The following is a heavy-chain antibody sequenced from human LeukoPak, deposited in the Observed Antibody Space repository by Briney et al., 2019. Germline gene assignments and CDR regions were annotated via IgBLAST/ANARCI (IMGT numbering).Heavy chain of an antibody. J-gene: IGHJ5*02. CDR1: GYTFTGYY. CDR2: INPNSGGT. D-gene: IGHD2-15*01. Sequence: ASVKVSCKASGYTFTGYYMHWVRQAPGQGLEWMGWINPNSGGTNYAQKFQGRVTMTRDTSISTAYMELSRLSSDDTAVYYCARAGAVVDNWFDPWGQGTLVTVSS. CDR3: ARAGAVVDNWFDP. V-gene: IGHV1-2*02.